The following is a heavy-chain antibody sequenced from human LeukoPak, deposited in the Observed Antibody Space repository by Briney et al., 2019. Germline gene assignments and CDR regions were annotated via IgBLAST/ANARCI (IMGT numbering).Heavy chain of an antibody. CDR1: GFTFSSYS. D-gene: IGHD3-10*01. J-gene: IGHJ6*02. V-gene: IGHV3-21*01. Sequence: GGSLRLSCAASGFTFSSYSMNWVRQAPGKGLEWVSSISSTSIYKYYADSVKGRFTISRDNAKDSLFLQMNSLRAEDTAVYYCARDIGGMDVWGQGTTVTVSS. CDR3: ARDIGGMDV. CDR2: ISSTSIYK.